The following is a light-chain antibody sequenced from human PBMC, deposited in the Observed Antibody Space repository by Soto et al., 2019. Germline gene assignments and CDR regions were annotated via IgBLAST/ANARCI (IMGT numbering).Light chain of an antibody. V-gene: IGKV3-20*01. Sequence: EIVLTQSPGTLSLSPGERATLSCRASQSVSSTYLGWYQQKPGQAPRLLIYGASSRATGIPDRFSGSGSGTDFTLTIARLEPEDFAVYYCQRYGSSPPRTFGQGTKGEIK. CDR1: QSVSSTY. CDR2: GAS. J-gene: IGKJ1*01. CDR3: QRYGSSPPRT.